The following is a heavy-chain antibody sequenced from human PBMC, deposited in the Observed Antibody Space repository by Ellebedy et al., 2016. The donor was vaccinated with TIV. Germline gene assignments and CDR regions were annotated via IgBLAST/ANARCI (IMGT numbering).Heavy chain of an antibody. V-gene: IGHV3-7*03. D-gene: IGHD4-17*01. CDR2: INQDGSDK. J-gene: IGHJ6*02. Sequence: GGSLRLSCTASQFSFTNYWMSWVRQAPGKGLEWVANINQDGSDKYYVDSVKGRFTISRDNGKNSVYLQMNSLRAEDTALYYCARDGAYGDYSPGYYGMDVWGQGTTVTVSS. CDR3: ARDGAYGDYSPGYYGMDV. CDR1: QFSFTNYW.